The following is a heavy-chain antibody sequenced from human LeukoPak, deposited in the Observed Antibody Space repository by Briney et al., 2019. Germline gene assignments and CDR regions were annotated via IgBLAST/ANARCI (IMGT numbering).Heavy chain of an antibody. CDR3: ARDFLAAAATIDY. V-gene: IGHV3-21*04. CDR1: GFTFSSYW. Sequence: PGGSLRLSCAASGFTFSSYWMHWVRHAPGKGLVWVSSISSSSSYIYYADSVKGRFTISRDNAKNSLYLQMNSLRAEDTAVYYCARDFLAAAATIDYWGQGTLVTVSS. CDR2: ISSSSSYI. D-gene: IGHD6-13*01. J-gene: IGHJ4*02.